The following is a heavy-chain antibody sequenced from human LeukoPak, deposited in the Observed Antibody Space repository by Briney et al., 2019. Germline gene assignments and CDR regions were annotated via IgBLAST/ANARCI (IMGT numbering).Heavy chain of an antibody. CDR3: LTRLRSTIGVDY. Sequence: GGSLRLSCAASGFSFTNAWMNWVRQAPGKGLEWVGRIKSKTDGGAIHYAAPVRGRFSISRDDSINTVYLQTDSLKADDTAVYYCLTRLRSTIGVDYWGQGTLVTVSS. V-gene: IGHV3-15*01. J-gene: IGHJ4*01. D-gene: IGHD5/OR15-5a*01. CDR2: IKSKTDGGAI. CDR1: GFSFTNAW.